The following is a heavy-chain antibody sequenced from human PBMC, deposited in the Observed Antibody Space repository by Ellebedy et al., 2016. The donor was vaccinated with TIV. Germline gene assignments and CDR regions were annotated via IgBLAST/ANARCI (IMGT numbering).Heavy chain of an antibody. CDR3: ARGHFQDVDLDHRYFDL. CDR1: GGSFSGHS. D-gene: IGHD1-14*01. CDR2: VNHRGST. V-gene: IGHV4-34*01. Sequence: SETLSLTCAVNGGSFSGHSWSWIRQPPGKGLEWIGEVNHRGSTSYNRSLRSRVTISIDTSNYQFSLRLSAVTAADTAVYYCARGHFQDVDLDHRYFDLWGRGTLVTVSS. J-gene: IGHJ2*01.